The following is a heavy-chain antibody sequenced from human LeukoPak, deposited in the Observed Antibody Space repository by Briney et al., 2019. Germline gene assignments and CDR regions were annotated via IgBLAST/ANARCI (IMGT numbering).Heavy chain of an antibody. CDR1: GGPISANTYY. V-gene: IGHV4-39*07. D-gene: IGHD3-10*01. CDR2: IHHRGTT. CDR3: ARVTYNGYQHFDY. Sequence: PSETLSLTCIVSGGPISANTYYWVWIRLPRGKGLEWIGEIHHRGTTYYNPSLRSRVTISVDTSKNQFSLRLTSVTAADTAVYYCARVTYNGYQHFDYWGQGNLVTVS. J-gene: IGHJ4*02.